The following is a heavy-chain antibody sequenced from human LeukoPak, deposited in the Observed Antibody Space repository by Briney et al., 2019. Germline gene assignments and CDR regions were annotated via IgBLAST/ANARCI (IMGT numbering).Heavy chain of an antibody. CDR1: GYSFTSYW. D-gene: IGHD6-13*01. J-gene: IGHJ5*02. CDR2: IYPGDSDT. V-gene: IGHV5-51*01. Sequence: GESLKISCKGSGYSFTSYWIGWVRQMPGKGLEWMGIIYPGDSDTRYSPSFQGQVTISADKSISTAYLQWSSLKASDTAMYYCARSEIAAAGTPNWFDPWGQGTLVTVSS. CDR3: ARSEIAAAGTPNWFDP.